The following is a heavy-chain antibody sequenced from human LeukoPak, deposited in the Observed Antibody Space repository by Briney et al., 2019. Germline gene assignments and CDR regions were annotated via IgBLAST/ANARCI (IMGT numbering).Heavy chain of an antibody. CDR3: ARDKVAGTSWYFDL. D-gene: IGHD6-19*01. Sequence: PSETLSLTCTVSGGSISSYYWSWIRQPPGKGLEWIGYIYYSGSTNYNPTLKSRVTISVDTSKNQFSLKLSSVTAADTAVYYCARDKVAGTSWYFDLWGRGTLVTVSS. CDR2: IYYSGST. V-gene: IGHV4-59*01. CDR1: GGSISSYY. J-gene: IGHJ2*01.